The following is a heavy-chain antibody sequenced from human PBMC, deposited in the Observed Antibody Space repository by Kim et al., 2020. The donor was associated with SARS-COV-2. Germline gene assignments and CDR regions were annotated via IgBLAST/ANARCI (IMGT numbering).Heavy chain of an antibody. Sequence: SETLSLTCTVSGGSISSYYWSWIRQPPGKGLEWIGYIYYSGSTNYNPSLKSRVTISVDTSKNQFSLKLSSVTAADTAVYYCARVAYYDSSGYYYYGMDVWGHGTTVTVSS. CDR1: GGSISSYY. CDR3: ARVAYYDSSGYYYYGMDV. J-gene: IGHJ6*02. V-gene: IGHV4-59*01. CDR2: IYYSGST. D-gene: IGHD3-22*01.